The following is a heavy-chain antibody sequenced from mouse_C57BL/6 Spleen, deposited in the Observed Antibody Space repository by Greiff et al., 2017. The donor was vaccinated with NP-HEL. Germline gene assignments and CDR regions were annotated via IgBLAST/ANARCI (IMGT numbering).Heavy chain of an antibody. Sequence: VQLQQPGAELLKPGASVKLSCKASGYTFTSYWMHWVKQRPGQGLEWIGMIHPNSGSTNYNEKFKGKATLTVDKSSSTAYMQLSSLTSEDSAVYYCARSDYYGYWGQGTTLTVSS. CDR1: GYTFTSYW. D-gene: IGHD1-1*01. CDR2: IHPNSGST. V-gene: IGHV1-64*01. J-gene: IGHJ2*01. CDR3: ARSDYYGY.